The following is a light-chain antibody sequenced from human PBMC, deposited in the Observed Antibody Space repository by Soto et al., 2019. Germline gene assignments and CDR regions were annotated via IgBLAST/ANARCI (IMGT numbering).Light chain of an antibody. Sequence: QSVLTQPASVSGSPGQSITISCTGTRSDISGHNHVSWYQQHPGKAPKLIIYEVSDRPSGVSNRFSGSKSGNTASLTISGLQAEDEADYYCASHGASGVFGAGTQLTVL. CDR3: ASHGASGV. J-gene: IGLJ7*01. CDR2: EVS. V-gene: IGLV2-14*01. CDR1: RSDISGHNH.